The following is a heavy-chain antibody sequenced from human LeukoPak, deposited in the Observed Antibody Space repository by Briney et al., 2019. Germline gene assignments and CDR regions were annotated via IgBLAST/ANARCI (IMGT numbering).Heavy chain of an antibody. CDR2: ISYDGSNK. Sequence: GRSLRLSCAASGFTFSSYAMHWVRQAPGKGLEWVAVISYDGSNKYYADSVKGRFTISRDTSKNTLFLQMNSLRAEDTAVYYCARAYSSSWYEYYYYIDVWGKGTTVTVSS. CDR3: ARAYSSSWYEYYYYIDV. J-gene: IGHJ6*03. V-gene: IGHV3-30-3*01. D-gene: IGHD6-13*01. CDR1: GFTFSSYA.